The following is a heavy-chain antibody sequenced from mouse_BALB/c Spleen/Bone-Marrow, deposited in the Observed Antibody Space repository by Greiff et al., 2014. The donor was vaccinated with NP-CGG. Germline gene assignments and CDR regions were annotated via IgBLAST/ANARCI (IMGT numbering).Heavy chain of an antibody. D-gene: IGHD1-1*01. V-gene: IGHV1S81*02. CDR3: ALYYYGSLDY. CDR1: GYTFTSYW. Sequence: QVQLKQSGAELVKPGASVKLSCKASGYTFTSYWMHWVKQRPGQGLEWIGEINPSNGRTNYNEKFKSKATLTVDKSSSTAYMKLSSLTSEVSAVYYCALYYYGSLDYWGQGTTLTVSS. CDR2: INPSNGRT. J-gene: IGHJ2*01.